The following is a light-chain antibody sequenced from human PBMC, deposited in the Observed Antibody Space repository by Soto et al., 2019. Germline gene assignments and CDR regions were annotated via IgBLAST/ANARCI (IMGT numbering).Light chain of an antibody. J-gene: IGLJ1*01. CDR2: SSI. CDR3: LLYYGSTHV. V-gene: IGLV7-43*01. Sequence: QAVGTQEPSLTVSPGGTVTLTCASSTGAVTSGFYPNWFQQKPGQAPRPLIYSSISKHSWTPARFSGSLIGGKAVLTLSSVQPEDEADYYCLLYYGSTHVFGTGTKVTVL. CDR1: TGAVTSGFY.